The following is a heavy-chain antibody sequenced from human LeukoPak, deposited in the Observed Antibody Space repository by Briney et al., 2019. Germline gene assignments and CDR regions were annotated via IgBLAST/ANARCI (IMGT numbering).Heavy chain of an antibody. CDR1: GYTFTGYY. Sequence: ASVKVSCKASGYTFTGYYMHWVRQAPGQGLEWMGWINPNSGGTNYAQKFQGRVTMTRDTSISTAYMELSRLRSDDTAVYYCATVTKPFGTTVTYYFDYWGQGTLVTVSS. CDR2: INPNSGGT. J-gene: IGHJ4*02. CDR3: ATVTKPFGTTVTYYFDY. V-gene: IGHV1-2*02. D-gene: IGHD4-17*01.